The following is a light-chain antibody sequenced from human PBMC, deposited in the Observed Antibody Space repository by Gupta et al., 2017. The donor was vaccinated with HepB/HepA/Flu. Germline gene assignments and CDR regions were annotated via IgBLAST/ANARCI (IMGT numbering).Light chain of an antibody. V-gene: IGKV1-33*01. CDR2: DAS. Sequence: DIQMTQSPSSLSASVGDRVTITCQASQDISNYLNWYQQKPGKAPKLLIYDASKVETGVPSRFRGCGSSRDFTFTISSLHPEDLATYYTLQEDNLAPTFGAGTNVQLK. CDR1: QDISNY. J-gene: IGKJ4*01. CDR3: LQEDNLAPT.